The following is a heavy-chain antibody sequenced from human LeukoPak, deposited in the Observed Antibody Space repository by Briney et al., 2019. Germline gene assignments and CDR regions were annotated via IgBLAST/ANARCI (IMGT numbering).Heavy chain of an antibody. CDR2: ISAYNGNT. Sequence: ASVKVSCKASGYTFTSYGISWVRQAPGQGLVWMGWISAYNGNTNYAQKLQGRVTMTTDTSTSTAYMELRSLRSDDTAVYYCARYIISRGVAGDWYFDLWGRGTLVTVSS. J-gene: IGHJ2*01. CDR1: GYTFTSYG. D-gene: IGHD6-19*01. CDR3: ARYIISRGVAGDWYFDL. V-gene: IGHV1-18*01.